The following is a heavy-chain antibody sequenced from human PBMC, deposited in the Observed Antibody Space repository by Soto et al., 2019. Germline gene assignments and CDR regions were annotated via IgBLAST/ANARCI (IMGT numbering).Heavy chain of an antibody. V-gene: IGHV4-39*01. D-gene: IGHD3-3*01. CDR3: ARQWKYYDFWSGYYGYYYGMDV. CDR1: GGSISSSSYY. CDR2: IYYSGST. J-gene: IGHJ6*02. Sequence: SETLSLTCTVSGGSISSSSYYWGWIRQPPGKGLEWIGSIYYSGSTYYNPSLKSRVTISVDTSKNQFSLKLSSVTAADTAVYYCARQWKYYDFWSGYYGYYYGMDVWGRGTTVTVSS.